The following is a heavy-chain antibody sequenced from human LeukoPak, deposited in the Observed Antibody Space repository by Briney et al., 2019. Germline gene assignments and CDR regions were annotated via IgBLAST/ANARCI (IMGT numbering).Heavy chain of an antibody. D-gene: IGHD1-26*01. V-gene: IGHV1-2*02. J-gene: IGHJ4*02. CDR2: INPNSGGT. CDR3: ARAGGPVGATFDY. Sequence: ASVKVSCKASGYTFTGYYMHWVRQAPGQGLEWMGWINPNSGGTNYAQKFQGRVTMTRDTSISTAYMELSRLRSDDTAVYYCARAGGPVGATFDYWGQGTLVTVSS. CDR1: GYTFTGYY.